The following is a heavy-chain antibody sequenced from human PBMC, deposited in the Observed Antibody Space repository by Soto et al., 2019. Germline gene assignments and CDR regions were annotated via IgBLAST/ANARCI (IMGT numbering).Heavy chain of an antibody. J-gene: IGHJ3*01. V-gene: IGHV4-31*03. CDR2: ISYSGST. D-gene: IGHD3-10*01. CDR1: AGSISTINYY. CDR3: ARSAQCDGFEP. Sequence: QVQLQESGPGLVRPSQTLSLTCTVSAGSISTINYYWSWIRQHPEKGLEWIGYISYSGSTFYLSSXQXRVTLPLDTSKKQFSLTLTSVTAADTAVYSCARSAQCDGFEPWGHGTMVTVSP.